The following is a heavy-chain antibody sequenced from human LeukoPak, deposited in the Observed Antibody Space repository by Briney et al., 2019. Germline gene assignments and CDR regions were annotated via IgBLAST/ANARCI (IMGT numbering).Heavy chain of an antibody. Sequence: SETLSLTCAVYGGSFSGYYWSWIRQPPGKGLEGIGEINHSGSTNYNPHLQSRVTISVHTSKNQFSLKLSSETAADTAVYYCARESFAARWDWGQGTLVTVSS. CDR2: INHSGST. D-gene: IGHD6-6*01. CDR3: ARESFAARWD. J-gene: IGHJ4*02. V-gene: IGHV4-34*01. CDR1: GGSFSGYY.